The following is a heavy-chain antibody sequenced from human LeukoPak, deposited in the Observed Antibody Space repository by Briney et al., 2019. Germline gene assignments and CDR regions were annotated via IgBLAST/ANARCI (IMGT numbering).Heavy chain of an antibody. CDR3: ARVPSIAALYWDY. D-gene: IGHD6-6*01. CDR2: IIPIFGTA. J-gene: IGHJ4*02. V-gene: IGHV1-69*06. CDR1: GYTFTSYG. Sequence: ASVKVSCKASGYTFTSYGISWVRQAPGQGLEWMGRIIPIFGTANYAQKFQGRVTITADKSTSTAYMELSSLRSEDTAVYYCARVPSIAALYWDYWGQGTLVTVSS.